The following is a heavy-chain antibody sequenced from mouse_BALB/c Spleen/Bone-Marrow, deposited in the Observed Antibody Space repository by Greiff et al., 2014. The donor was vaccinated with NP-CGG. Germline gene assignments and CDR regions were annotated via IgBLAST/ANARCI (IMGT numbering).Heavy chain of an antibody. D-gene: IGHD1-1*01. Sequence: EVQRVESGAELVKPGASVKLSCTASGFNIKDTYMHWVKQGPEQGLEWIGRIDPANGNSKYDPKFQGKATITADTSSNTAYLQLSSLTSEDTAVYYCAFITTVVEYYFDYWGQGTTLTVSS. J-gene: IGHJ2*01. CDR2: IDPANGNS. V-gene: IGHV14-3*02. CDR1: GFNIKDTY. CDR3: AFITTVVEYYFDY.